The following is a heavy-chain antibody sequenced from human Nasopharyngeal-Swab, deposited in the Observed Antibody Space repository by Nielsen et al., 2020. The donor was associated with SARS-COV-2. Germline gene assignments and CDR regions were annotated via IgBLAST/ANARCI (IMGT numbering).Heavy chain of an antibody. V-gene: IGHV1-69*04. CDR1: GGTFSNYA. Sequence: SVKVSCKASGGTFSNYAISWVRQAPGQGLVWMGRTIPILGLANYAQKFLGRVTITADKSTNTAYMELSSLRSEDTAVYYCARDTPEDTTLVTAYYYYMDVWGKGTTVTVSS. CDR2: TIPILGLA. D-gene: IGHD5-18*01. J-gene: IGHJ6*03. CDR3: ARDTPEDTTLVTAYYYYMDV.